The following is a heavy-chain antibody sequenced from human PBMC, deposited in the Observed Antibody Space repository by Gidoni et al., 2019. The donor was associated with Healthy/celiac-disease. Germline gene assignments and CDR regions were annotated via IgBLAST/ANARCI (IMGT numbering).Heavy chain of an antibody. CDR1: GGSIISGGYY. CDR3: ARIGIAAAGIGFDY. J-gene: IGHJ4*02. V-gene: IGHV4-31*03. Sequence: QVQLQESGPGLVKPSPTLSLPCTVSGGSIISGGYYWSWIRQHPGKGLEWIGYIYYSVSTYYNPSLKSRVTISVDTSKNQFSLKLSSLTAADTAVYYCARIGIAAAGIGFDYWGQGTLVTVSS. D-gene: IGHD6-13*01. CDR2: IYYSVST.